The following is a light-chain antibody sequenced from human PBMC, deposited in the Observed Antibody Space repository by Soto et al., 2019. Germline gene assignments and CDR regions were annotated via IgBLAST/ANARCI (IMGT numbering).Light chain of an antibody. CDR2: GAS. CDR1: QNIRNW. CDR3: QQYDNWPWT. Sequence: MTQSPSTLSASVGESVTITCGASQNIRNWLAWYQQKPGQAPRLLIHGASTRAPGFPARFSGSGAGTDFTLTISSLQSEDFAVYYCQQYDNWPWTFGQGTKVDIK. V-gene: IGKV3-15*01. J-gene: IGKJ1*01.